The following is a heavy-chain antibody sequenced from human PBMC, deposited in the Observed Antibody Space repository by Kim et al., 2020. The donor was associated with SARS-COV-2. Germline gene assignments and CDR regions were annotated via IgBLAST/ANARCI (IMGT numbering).Heavy chain of an antibody. D-gene: IGHD2-15*01. CDR3: ARGWSATGIDP. CDR2: T. V-gene: IGHV1-3*01. J-gene: IGHJ5*02. Sequence: TKYSQRFQGRFTITEDTSASTVSMEMSSLTSEDTAIYYCARGWSATGIDPWGQGTLVTVSS.